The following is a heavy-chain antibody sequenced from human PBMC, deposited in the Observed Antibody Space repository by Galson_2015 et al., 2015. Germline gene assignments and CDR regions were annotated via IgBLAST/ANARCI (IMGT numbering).Heavy chain of an antibody. CDR3: AREDHADIVVVPAATGDNWFDP. CDR1: GYTFTSYG. Sequence: SVKVSCKASGYTFTSYGISWVRQAPGQGLEWMGWISAYNGNTNYAQKLQGRVTMTTDTSTSTAYMKLRSLRSDDTAVYYCAREDHADIVVVPAATGDNWFDPWGQGTLVTVSS. CDR2: ISAYNGNT. J-gene: IGHJ5*02. D-gene: IGHD2-2*01. V-gene: IGHV1-18*01.